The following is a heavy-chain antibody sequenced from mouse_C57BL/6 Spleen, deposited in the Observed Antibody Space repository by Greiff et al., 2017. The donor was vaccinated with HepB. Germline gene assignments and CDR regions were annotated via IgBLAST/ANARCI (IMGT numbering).Heavy chain of an antibody. D-gene: IGHD2-3*01. CDR2: ISSGSSTI. V-gene: IGHV5-17*01. CDR1: GFTFSDYG. J-gene: IGHJ4*01. Sequence: EVKLMESGGGLVKPGGSLKLSCAASGFTFSDYGMHWVRQAPEKGLEWVAYISSGSSTIYYADTVKGRFTISRDNAKNTLFLQMTSLRSEDTAMYYCARRSLHDGYPYYAMDYWGQGTSVTVSS. CDR3: ARRSLHDGYPYYAMDY.